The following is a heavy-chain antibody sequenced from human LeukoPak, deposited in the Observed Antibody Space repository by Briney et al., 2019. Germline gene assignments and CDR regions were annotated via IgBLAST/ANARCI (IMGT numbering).Heavy chain of an antibody. V-gene: IGHV4-39*01. CDR2: IYYSGST. J-gene: IGHJ6*03. D-gene: IGHD3-10*01. CDR1: GGSISSSSYY. Sequence: SETLSLTCTVSGGSISSSSYYWGWIRQPPGKGLEWIGSIYYSGSTYYNPSLKSRVTISVDTSKNQFSLKLSSVTAADTAVYYCARCMVRGNFYYMDIWGKGTTVTVSS. CDR3: ARCMVRGNFYYMDI.